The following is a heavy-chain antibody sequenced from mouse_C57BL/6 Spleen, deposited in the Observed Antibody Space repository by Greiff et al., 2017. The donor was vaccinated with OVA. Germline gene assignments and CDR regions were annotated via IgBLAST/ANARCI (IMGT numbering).Heavy chain of an antibody. CDR2: INYDGSGT. V-gene: IGHV5-16*01. D-gene: IGHD2-3*01. CDR1: GFTFRDYY. CDR3: ARDDDGSAWFTY. Sequence: EVKVVESEGGLVQPGSSMKLSCTASGFTFRDYYMAWVRQFPEKGLEWVANINYDGSGTYYLDSLKSRFIISRDNAKNILDLQMSSLKAEDTATDYCARDDDGSAWFTYWGQGTLVTVSA. J-gene: IGHJ3*01.